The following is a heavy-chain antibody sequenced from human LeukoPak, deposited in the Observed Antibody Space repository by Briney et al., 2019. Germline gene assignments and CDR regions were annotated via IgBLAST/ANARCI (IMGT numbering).Heavy chain of an antibody. CDR2: ISSSSSYI. V-gene: IGHV3-21*01. CDR1: GFTFSSYS. D-gene: IGHD4-17*01. CDR3: ARGPQNDYGSFDY. J-gene: IGHJ4*02. Sequence: GGSLRLSCAASGFTFSSYSMNWVRQAPGKGLEWVSSISSSSSYIYYADSVKGRFTISRDNAKNSLYLQMNSLRAEDTAVYYCARGPQNDYGSFDYWGQGTLVTVSS.